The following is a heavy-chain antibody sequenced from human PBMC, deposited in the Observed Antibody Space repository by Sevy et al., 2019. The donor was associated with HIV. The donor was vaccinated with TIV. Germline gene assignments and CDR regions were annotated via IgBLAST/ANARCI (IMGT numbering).Heavy chain of an antibody. CDR2: IYYNGHI. V-gene: IGHV4-59*08. CDR3: AGENAWGRGYS. Sequence: SESLSLTCTVSGRSITSLYWNWIRQPPGKGLEWIANIYYNGHINYNPSLKSRFTLSLDTSKNQFSLRLSSVTAADTAMYYCAGENAWGRGYSWGQGNLVTVSS. J-gene: IGHJ4*02. CDR1: GRSITSLY. D-gene: IGHD1-26*01.